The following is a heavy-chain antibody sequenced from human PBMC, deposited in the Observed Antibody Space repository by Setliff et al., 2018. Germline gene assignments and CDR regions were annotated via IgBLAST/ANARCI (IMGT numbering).Heavy chain of an antibody. CDR3: ARINFYVSSGYYYAPEL. Sequence: ASVKVSCKSSGFTFTDYGITWVRQVPGQGLEWMGWINNHNFNTQYAQKFQGRVTVTTDTSTTTAYMELRSLRADDTAVYYCARINFYVSSGYYYAPELWGQGTTVTVSS. CDR2: INNHNFNT. V-gene: IGHV1-18*01. CDR1: GFTFTDYG. J-gene: IGHJ4*02. D-gene: IGHD3-22*01.